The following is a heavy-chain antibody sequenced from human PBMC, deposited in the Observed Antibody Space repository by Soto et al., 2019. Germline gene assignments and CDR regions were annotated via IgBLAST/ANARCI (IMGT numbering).Heavy chain of an antibody. V-gene: IGHV3-23*01. Sequence: EVQLLESGGGLVQPGGSLRLSCAASGFTFSSYAMSWVRQAPGKGLEWVSAISGSGGSTYYADSVKGRFTISRDNSKNTVYLQMNSLRAEDTAAYYCAKDFHRCRGSYRVYYFYYWGQGTLLTVSS. CDR1: GFTFSSYA. J-gene: IGHJ4*02. CDR2: ISGSGGST. D-gene: IGHD1-26*01. CDR3: AKDFHRCRGSYRVYYFYY.